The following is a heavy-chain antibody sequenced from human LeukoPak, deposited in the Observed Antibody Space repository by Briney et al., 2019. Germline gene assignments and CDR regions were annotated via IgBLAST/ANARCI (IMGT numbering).Heavy chain of an antibody. V-gene: IGHV3-30*18. Sequence: LSCSCAASTFTCNSIDWLRHAQAPGKERMGGTDISNGGSNKYYADSVKGRFTISRDNSKNTLYLQMNSLRAEDTAVYYCAKEDGSVVVPAARYFDLWGRGTLVTVSS. CDR2: ISNGGSNK. D-gene: IGHD2-2*01. CDR1: TFTCNSID. CDR3: AKEDGSVVVPAARYFDL. J-gene: IGHJ2*01.